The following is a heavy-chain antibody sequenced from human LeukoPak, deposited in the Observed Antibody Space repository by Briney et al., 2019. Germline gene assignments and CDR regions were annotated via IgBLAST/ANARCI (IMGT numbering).Heavy chain of an antibody. J-gene: IGHJ4*02. D-gene: IGHD1-26*01. CDR2: IYYSGST. Sequence: SETLSLTCTVSGGSISSSSYSWGWIRQPPGEGLEWIGSIYYSGSTYYNPSLKSRVTISVDTSKNQFSLKLSSVTAADTAVYYCARHWPHSGSFDYFDYWGQGTLVTVSS. V-gene: IGHV4-39*01. CDR3: ARHWPHSGSFDYFDY. CDR1: GGSISSSSYS.